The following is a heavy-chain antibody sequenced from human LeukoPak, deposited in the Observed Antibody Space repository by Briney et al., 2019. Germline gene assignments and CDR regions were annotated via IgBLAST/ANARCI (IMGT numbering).Heavy chain of an antibody. CDR3: ARGGDIVVGGDYSDY. V-gene: IGHV3-21*01. CDR1: GFTFSSYS. J-gene: IGHJ4*02. D-gene: IGHD2-15*01. Sequence: PGGSLRLSCAASGFTFSSYSMNWVRQAPGKGLEWVSSISSSSSYIYYADSVKGRFTISRDNAKNSLYLQMNSLTAEDTAVYYCARGGDIVVGGDYSDYWGQGTLVTVSS. CDR2: ISSSSSYI.